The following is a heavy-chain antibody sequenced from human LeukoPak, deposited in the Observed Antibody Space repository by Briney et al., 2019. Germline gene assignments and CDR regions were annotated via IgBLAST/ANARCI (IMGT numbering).Heavy chain of an antibody. J-gene: IGHJ4*02. V-gene: IGHV4-34*01. D-gene: IGHD1-20*01. CDR2: INHMGST. Sequence: SETLSLTCAVYSGSFSAHYWSGIRQPPGKGLEWIGEINHMGSTKYNPSLKSRVTISVDTSKNQLSLNLRSVTAADTAVYYCARELIGTTTFDSWGQGTLVTVSS. CDR3: ARELIGTTTFDS. CDR1: SGSFSAHY.